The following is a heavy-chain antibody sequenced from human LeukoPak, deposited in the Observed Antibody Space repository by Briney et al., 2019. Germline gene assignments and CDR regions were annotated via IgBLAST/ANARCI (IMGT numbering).Heavy chain of an antibody. CDR2: ISYDGSNT. V-gene: IGHV3-30*18. J-gene: IGHJ4*02. CDR1: GFTFSSYG. Sequence: GGSLRLSCAACGFTFSSYGMHWVRQAAGKGLEGVAIISYDGSNTYYADSVNGRFTISRDNSKNTLYLQMNSLRAEDTAVYYCAKDLGGIHYFDFWGQGTLVSVSS. CDR3: AKDLGGIHYFDF.